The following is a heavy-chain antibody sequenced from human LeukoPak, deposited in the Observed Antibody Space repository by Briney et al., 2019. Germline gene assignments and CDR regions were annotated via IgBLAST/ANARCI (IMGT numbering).Heavy chain of an antibody. D-gene: IGHD2-15*01. V-gene: IGHV3-7*01. J-gene: IGHJ4*02. CDR2: IKEDGSEK. Sequence: PGGSLRLSCAASGFTFSRHWMMWVRQAPGRGLEWVANIKEDGSEKYYADSVKGRFTISRDNAKNSLYLQMNSLRAEDTAVYYCTREWGRGYCSGGSCYYWGQGTLVTVSS. CDR3: TREWGRGYCSGGSCYY. CDR1: GFTFSRHW.